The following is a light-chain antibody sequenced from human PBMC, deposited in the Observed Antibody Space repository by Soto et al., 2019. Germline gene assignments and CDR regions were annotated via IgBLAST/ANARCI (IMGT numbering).Light chain of an antibody. CDR3: QQFGSSLPWT. V-gene: IGKV3-20*01. Sequence: EIVLTQSPGTLSLSPGERATLSCRASQSVSTSYLAWYQQKPGQAPRLLIYSASSRATDIPDRFSGSGSGTDFTRTISRLEPEDFAVYYCQQFGSSLPWTFGQGTKVEIK. J-gene: IGKJ1*01. CDR2: SAS. CDR1: QSVSTSY.